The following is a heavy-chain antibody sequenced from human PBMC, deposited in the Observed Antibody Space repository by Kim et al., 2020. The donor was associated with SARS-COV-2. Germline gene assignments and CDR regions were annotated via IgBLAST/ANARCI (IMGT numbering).Heavy chain of an antibody. Sequence: FQSRVTMTRETSTSTVYMELSSLRSEDTAVYYCARDISANTAMVPYYFDYWGQGTLVTVSS. CDR3: ARDISANTAMVPYYFDY. D-gene: IGHD5-18*01. V-gene: IGHV1-46*01. J-gene: IGHJ4*02.